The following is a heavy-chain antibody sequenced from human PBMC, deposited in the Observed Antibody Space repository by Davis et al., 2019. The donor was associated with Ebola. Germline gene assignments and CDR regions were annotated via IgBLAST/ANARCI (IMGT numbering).Heavy chain of an antibody. V-gene: IGHV1-18*04. CDR2: INPHNGNT. CDR1: GYTFTNYG. Sequence: AASVKVSCKASGYTFTNYGITWVRQAPGQGLEWMGWINPHNGNTNYAQNVQGRVIMTSDTATTTAYMEVGSLRSDDTAVYYCARLCSSSCPNDFWGQGTLVTVSS. CDR3: ARLCSSSCPNDF. D-gene: IGHD6-13*01. J-gene: IGHJ4*02.